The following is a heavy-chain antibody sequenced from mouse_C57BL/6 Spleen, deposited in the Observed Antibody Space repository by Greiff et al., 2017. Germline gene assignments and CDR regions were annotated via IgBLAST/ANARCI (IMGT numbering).Heavy chain of an antibody. CDR1: GFTFSDYY. CDR3: ARDRGLYYYGSSLWYFDV. J-gene: IGHJ1*03. D-gene: IGHD1-1*01. CDR2: INYDGSST. V-gene: IGHV5-16*01. Sequence: EVMLVESEGGLVQPGSSMKLSCTASGFTFSDYYMAWVRQVPEKGLEWVANINYDGSSTYYLDSLKSRFIISRDNAKNILYLQMSSLKSEDTATYYCARDRGLYYYGSSLWYFDVWGTGTTVTVSS.